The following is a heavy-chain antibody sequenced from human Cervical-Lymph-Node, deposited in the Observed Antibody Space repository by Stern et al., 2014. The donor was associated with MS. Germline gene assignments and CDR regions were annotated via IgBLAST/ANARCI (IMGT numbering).Heavy chain of an antibody. CDR3: ARELGISYGMDV. D-gene: IGHD3-16*01. V-gene: IGHV3-74*01. CDR1: GFTFSSYW. CDR2: INSDGSST. J-gene: IGHJ6*02. Sequence: EVQLLESGGGLVQPGGSLRLSCAASGFTFSSYWMHWVRQAPGKGLVWGSRINSDGSSTSYADSVKGRFTISRDNAKNTLYLQMNSLRAEDTAVYYCARELGISYGMDVWGQGTTVTVSS.